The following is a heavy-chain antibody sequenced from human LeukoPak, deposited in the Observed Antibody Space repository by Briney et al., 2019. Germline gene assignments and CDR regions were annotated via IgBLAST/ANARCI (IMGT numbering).Heavy chain of an antibody. CDR2: INHSGST. CDR3: ARTLRGLFGY. J-gene: IGHJ4*02. CDR1: GGSLSGYY. Sequence: SETLSLTCAVYGGSLSGYYWSWIRQPPGKGLEWIGEINHSGSTNYNPSLKSRVTISVDTSKNQFSLKLSSVTAADTAVYYCARTLRGLFGYWGQGTLVTVSS. D-gene: IGHD4-17*01. V-gene: IGHV4-34*01.